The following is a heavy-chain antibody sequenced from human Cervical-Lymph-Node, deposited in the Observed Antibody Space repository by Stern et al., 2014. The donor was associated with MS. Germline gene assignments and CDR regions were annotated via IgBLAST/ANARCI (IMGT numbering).Heavy chain of an antibody. CDR1: GGSISSGGYY. J-gene: IGHJ5*02. Sequence: VQIVESVPGLVKPSETVILTCTVSGGSISSGGYYWSLIRQHTEKGLESIGYGSNSGNTYYSPSLASRITISVDSSKNQIFLRLTSVTAADTAMYYCARTVVVAESPHNWFDPWGQGTLVTVSS. V-gene: IGHV4-31*03. CDR2: GSNSGNT. CDR3: ARTVVVAESPHNWFDP. D-gene: IGHD2-15*01.